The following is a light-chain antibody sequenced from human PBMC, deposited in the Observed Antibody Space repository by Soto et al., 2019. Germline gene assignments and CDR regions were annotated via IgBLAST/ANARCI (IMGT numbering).Light chain of an antibody. Sequence: EIVMTQSPATLSVSPGERATLSCRASQSVSSKLVWYQQKPGQAPRLLIYGASTRATGIPARFSGSGSGTEFTLTISSLQSEDFAVYYCQQYNYWPRTFGQGTKVEIK. J-gene: IGKJ1*01. V-gene: IGKV3-15*01. CDR3: QQYNYWPRT. CDR2: GAS. CDR1: QSVSSK.